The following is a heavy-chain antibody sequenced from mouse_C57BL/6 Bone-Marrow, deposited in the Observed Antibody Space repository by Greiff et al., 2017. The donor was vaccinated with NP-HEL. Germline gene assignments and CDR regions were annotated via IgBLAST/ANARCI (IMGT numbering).Heavy chain of an antibody. CDR1: GFTFSSYA. Sequence: EVMLVESGGGLVKPGGSLKLSCAASGFTFSSYAMSWVRQTPEKRLEWVATISDGGSYTYYPDNVKGRFTISRDNAKNNLYLQMSQLKSEDTAMYYCARGEVDYAMDYWGQGTSVTVSS. J-gene: IGHJ4*01. CDR3: ARGEVDYAMDY. D-gene: IGHD1-1*02. V-gene: IGHV5-4*03. CDR2: ISDGGSYT.